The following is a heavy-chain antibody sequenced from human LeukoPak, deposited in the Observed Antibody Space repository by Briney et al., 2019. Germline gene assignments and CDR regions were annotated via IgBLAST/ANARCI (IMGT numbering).Heavy chain of an antibody. Sequence: ASVKVSCKVSGYTLTELSMHWVRQAPGKGLEWMGGFDPEDGETIYAQKFQGRVAMTEDTSTDTAYMELSSLRSEDTAVYYCATANMGRGSYSLPYFDYWGQGTLVTVSS. CDR3: ATANMGRGSYSLPYFDY. CDR2: FDPEDGET. V-gene: IGHV1-24*01. J-gene: IGHJ4*02. CDR1: GYTLTELS. D-gene: IGHD1-26*01.